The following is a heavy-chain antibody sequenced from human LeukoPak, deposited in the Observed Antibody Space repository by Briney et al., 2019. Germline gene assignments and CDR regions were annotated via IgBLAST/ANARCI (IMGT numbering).Heavy chain of an antibody. Sequence: GGSLRLSCAASGFTVRDGYMSWVRQAPGKGLEWVSAISGSGGSTYYADSVKGRFTISRDNSKNTLYLQMNSLRAEDTAVYYCAKDISGWYGSFAFDIWGQGTMVTVSS. D-gene: IGHD6-19*01. V-gene: IGHV3-23*01. CDR2: ISGSGGST. CDR3: AKDISGWYGSFAFDI. J-gene: IGHJ3*02. CDR1: GFTVRDGY.